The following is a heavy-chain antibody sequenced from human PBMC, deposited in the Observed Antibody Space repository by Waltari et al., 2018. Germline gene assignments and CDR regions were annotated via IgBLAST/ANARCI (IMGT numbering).Heavy chain of an antibody. D-gene: IGHD3-3*01. Sequence: EVQLLESGGGLVQPGGSLRLSCAASGFTFGNYAMRWVRKGPGRGLEWVSVFYSGGTTYYADSVKGRFTISRDNSKNTLYLQMNSLRAEDTAVYYCAKDSSPFLEHRVYYYYYMDVWGKGTTVTVSS. J-gene: IGHJ6*03. CDR2: FYSGGTT. CDR3: AKDSSPFLEHRVYYYYYMDV. V-gene: IGHV3-23*03. CDR1: GFTFGNYA.